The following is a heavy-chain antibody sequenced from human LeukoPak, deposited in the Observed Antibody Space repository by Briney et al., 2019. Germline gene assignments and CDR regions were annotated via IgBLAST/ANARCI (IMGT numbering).Heavy chain of an antibody. CDR3: ARGGDYLDF. CDR2: IKQYGSEK. CDR1: GFTFSIYW. V-gene: IGHV3-7*05. J-gene: IGHJ4*02. Sequence: GGSLRLSCAASGFTFSIYWMSWVRQAPGKGLEWVANIKQYGSEKYYVDSVKGRFTISRDNANNSLYLQMNSLRAEDTAVYYCARGGDYLDFWGQGTLVTVSS.